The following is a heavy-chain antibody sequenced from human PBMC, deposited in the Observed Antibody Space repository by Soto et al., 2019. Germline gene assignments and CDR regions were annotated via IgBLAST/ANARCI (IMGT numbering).Heavy chain of an antibody. CDR3: TSDGRYSGYPPPAF. J-gene: IGHJ4*02. CDR2: IRNKAYGGTT. D-gene: IGHD5-12*01. Sequence: GGSLRLSCTASGFTFADYTLSWFRQAPGKGLEWLGFIRNKAYGGTTEYAASVKGRFTISRDDSKSIAYLLMNSLKTEDTAMYYCTSDGRYSGYPPPAFWGQGTLVTVSS. CDR1: GFTFADYT. V-gene: IGHV3-49*03.